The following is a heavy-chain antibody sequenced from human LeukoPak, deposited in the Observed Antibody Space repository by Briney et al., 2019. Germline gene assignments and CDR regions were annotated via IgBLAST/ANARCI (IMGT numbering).Heavy chain of an antibody. CDR1: GGTFSSYG. CDR3: ARDDAYSNNAY. D-gene: IGHD4-11*01. J-gene: IGHJ4*02. CDR2: VIPIFGTA. Sequence: GASVKVSCKASGGTFSSYGITWVRQAPGQGLEWMGRVIPIFGTANYAQKFQGRVTITADKSTSTAYMELSGLRSEDTAVYCCARDDAYSNNAYWGQGTLVTVSS. V-gene: IGHV1-69*06.